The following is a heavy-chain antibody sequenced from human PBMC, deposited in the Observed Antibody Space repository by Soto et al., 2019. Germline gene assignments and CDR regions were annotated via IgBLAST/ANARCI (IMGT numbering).Heavy chain of an antibody. V-gene: IGHV3-73*02. J-gene: IGHJ4*02. D-gene: IGHD6-6*01. CDR1: GFTFSGSA. CDR3: TSIYSSSPGVDS. Sequence: EVQLVESGGGLVQPGGSLKLSCVASGFTFSGSAMHWVRQASGKGLEWVGRIRSKAKSYSTAYAASVTGRFTISRDDSKNTAYLQMNSLKTEDTAVYFCTSIYSSSPGVDSWGQGTPVTVSS. CDR2: IRSKAKSYST.